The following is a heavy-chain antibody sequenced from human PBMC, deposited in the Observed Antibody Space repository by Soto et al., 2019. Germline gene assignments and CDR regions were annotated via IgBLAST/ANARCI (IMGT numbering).Heavy chain of an antibody. Sequence: PSETLSLTCTVSGGSISSYYWSWIRQPAGKGLEWIGRIYTSGSTNYNPSLKSRVTMSVDTSKNQFSLKLSSVTAADTAVYYCAREPYSSSWYGVGANAFGIWGQGTMVTVSS. J-gene: IGHJ3*02. V-gene: IGHV4-4*07. CDR3: AREPYSSSWYGVGANAFGI. CDR1: GGSISSYY. CDR2: IYTSGST. D-gene: IGHD6-13*01.